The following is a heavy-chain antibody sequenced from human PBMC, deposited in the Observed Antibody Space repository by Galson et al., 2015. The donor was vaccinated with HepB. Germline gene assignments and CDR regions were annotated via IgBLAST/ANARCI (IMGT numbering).Heavy chain of an antibody. J-gene: IGHJ6*02. Sequence: SLRLSCAASRFTFSSYAMHWVRQAPGKGLEWVAVISYDGSNKYYADSLKGRFTISRDNSKNTLYLQMNSLRAEDTAVYYCARGLVDYGDYLGFYYYGMDVWGQGTTVTVSS. CDR3: ARGLVDYGDYLGFYYYGMDV. D-gene: IGHD4-17*01. CDR2: ISYDGSNK. CDR1: RFTFSSYA. V-gene: IGHV3-30-3*01.